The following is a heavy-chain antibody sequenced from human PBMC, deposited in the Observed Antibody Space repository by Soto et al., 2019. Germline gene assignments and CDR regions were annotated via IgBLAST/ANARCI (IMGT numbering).Heavy chain of an antibody. CDR1: GYTFTSYA. D-gene: IGHD6-19*01. Sequence: QVQLVQSGAEVKKPGASVKVSCKASGYTFTSYAMHWVRQAPGQRLEWMGWINAGNGNTKYSQKFQGRATITWDTSARTAYMEVCSLRSEDTAVYYCAAAPVAGVWGDAFDIGGQGTMVTVSS. J-gene: IGHJ3*02. CDR3: AAAPVAGVWGDAFDI. CDR2: INAGNGNT. V-gene: IGHV1-3*01.